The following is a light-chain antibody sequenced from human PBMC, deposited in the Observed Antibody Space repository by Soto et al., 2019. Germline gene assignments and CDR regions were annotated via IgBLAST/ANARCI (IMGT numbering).Light chain of an antibody. CDR3: QQLNSFPIT. CDR1: QSVSSNY. CDR2: DIS. J-gene: IGKJ5*01. V-gene: IGKV3D-7*01. Sequence: ESMLTQSPGTLSLSPGERSTLSCRASQSVSSNYLAWYQQKPGQAPRLLIYDISTRAAAIPARFSGSGSGTEFTLTITSLQPEDFATYYCQQLNSFPITFGEGTRLEI.